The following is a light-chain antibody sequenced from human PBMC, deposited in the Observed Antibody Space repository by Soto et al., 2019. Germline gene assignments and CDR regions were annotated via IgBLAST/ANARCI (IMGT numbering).Light chain of an antibody. V-gene: IGKV3-11*01. Sequence: EKVFTHSPSTLSLSPVERSTLSFMASQSFGNYVAWYQQKHGQAPRLLIYDASNRATGIPARFSGSGSGTDFNLKISSLEHEDFEIYYCQQRRNWIFGTGTXVDIK. CDR3: QQRRNWI. CDR1: QSFGNY. CDR2: DAS. J-gene: IGKJ3*01.